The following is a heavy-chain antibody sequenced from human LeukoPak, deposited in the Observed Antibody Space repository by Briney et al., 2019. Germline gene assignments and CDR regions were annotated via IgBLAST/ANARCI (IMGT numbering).Heavy chain of an antibody. V-gene: IGHV3-7*01. Sequence: GGSLRLSCAASGFTFSSYGMSWVRQAPGKGLEWVANIKQDGSEKDYVDSVKGRFTISRDNAKNSLYLQMNSLRAEDTAVYYCARDGLAAANDYWGQGTLVTVSS. CDR1: GFTFSSYG. J-gene: IGHJ4*02. D-gene: IGHD6-13*01. CDR3: ARDGLAAANDY. CDR2: IKQDGSEK.